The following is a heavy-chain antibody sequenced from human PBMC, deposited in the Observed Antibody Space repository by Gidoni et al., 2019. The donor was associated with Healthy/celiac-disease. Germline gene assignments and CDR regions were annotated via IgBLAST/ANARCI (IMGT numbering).Heavy chain of an antibody. Sequence: EVQLVESGGGLVKPGGSLRLSCAASGFTFSSYIMNWVRRSPGKGLEWVSSISSSSSYIYYADSVKGRFTISRDNAKNSLYLQMNSLRAEDTAVYYCARDGTATTSPTDYWGQGTLVTVSS. V-gene: IGHV3-21*01. D-gene: IGHD4-17*01. CDR2: ISSSSSYI. CDR3: ARDGTATTSPTDY. CDR1: GFTFSSYI. J-gene: IGHJ4*02.